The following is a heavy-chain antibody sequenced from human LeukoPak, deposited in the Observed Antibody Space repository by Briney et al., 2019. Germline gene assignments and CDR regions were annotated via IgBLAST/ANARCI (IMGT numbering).Heavy chain of an antibody. J-gene: IGHJ3*02. V-gene: IGHV1-18*01. CDR2: ISAYNGNT. CDR3: ARSSGGYQLHNAFDI. Sequence: ASVKVSCKASGYTFTSYGISXVRQAPGXXXXXXXXISAYNGNTNYAQKLQGRVTMTTDTSTSTAYMELRSLRSDDTAVYYCARSSGGYQLHNAFDIWGQGTMVTVSS. CDR1: GYTFTSYG. D-gene: IGHD2-2*01.